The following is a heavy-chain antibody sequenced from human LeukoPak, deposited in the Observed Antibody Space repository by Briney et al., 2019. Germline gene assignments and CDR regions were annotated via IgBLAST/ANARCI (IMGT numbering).Heavy chain of an antibody. Sequence: GGSLRLSCAASGFTFSSYWMSWVRQAPGKGLEWVANIKQDGSEKYYVDSVKGRFTISRDNFKNMLYLQMNSLRAEDTAVYYCARDSYDYGDYGNSFDYWGQGTLVTISS. CDR2: IKQDGSEK. CDR1: GFTFSSYW. CDR3: ARDSYDYGDYGNSFDY. J-gene: IGHJ4*02. V-gene: IGHV3-7*01. D-gene: IGHD4-17*01.